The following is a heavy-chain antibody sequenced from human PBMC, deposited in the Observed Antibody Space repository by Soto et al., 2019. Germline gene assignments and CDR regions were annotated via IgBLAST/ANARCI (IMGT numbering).Heavy chain of an antibody. J-gene: IGHJ5*02. Sequence: QVQLQASGPGLVKPSETLSLTCTASGGSIRGYSWGGFRQTPGKGLEWIGQIYYTGNTNYNPSLKSRVTISVDTSKKHFYLKLSSVTAGDTAMYYCAMTKTTLYTWFDPWGQGTQVTVSS. CDR2: IYYTGNT. CDR3: AMTKTTLYTWFDP. V-gene: IGHV4-59*08. CDR1: GGSIRGYS. D-gene: IGHD3-16*01.